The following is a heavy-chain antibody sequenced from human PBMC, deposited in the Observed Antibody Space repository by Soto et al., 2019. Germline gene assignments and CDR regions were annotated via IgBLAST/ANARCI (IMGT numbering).Heavy chain of an antibody. D-gene: IGHD2-15*01. J-gene: IGHJ3*01. V-gene: IGHV1-69*06. CDR3: ARSRDTCCGHFYSVYVAF. CDR1: GATYTPLIAYV. Sequence: SSGQFYGTASGATYTPLIAYVISWLRQVPGQGLEWMGVIIPLATSLHYAQGVHDRITISADSLTFTVSLELGSLTSDDTAVYVCARSRDTCCGHFYSVYVAF. CDR2: IIPLATSL.